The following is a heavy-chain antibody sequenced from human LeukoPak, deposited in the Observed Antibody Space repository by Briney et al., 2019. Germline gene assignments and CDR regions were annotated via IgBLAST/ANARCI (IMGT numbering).Heavy chain of an antibody. CDR3: ARLAGGVTKFDY. J-gene: IGHJ4*02. CDR1: GVSISNYY. Sequence: TSETLSLTCTVSGVSISNYYWNWIRQPPGKGLEWIGYIYYSGSTSYNPSLKSRVTISVDTPKNPFSLQMSSVTAADTAVYYCARLAGGVTKFDYWGQGTLVTVSS. D-gene: IGHD3-16*01. CDR2: IYYSGST. V-gene: IGHV4-59*01.